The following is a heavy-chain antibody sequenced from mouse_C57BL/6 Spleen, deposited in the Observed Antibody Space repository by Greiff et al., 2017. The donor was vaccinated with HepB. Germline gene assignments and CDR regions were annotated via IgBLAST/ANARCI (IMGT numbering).Heavy chain of an antibody. Sequence: EVKLMESGGGLVQSGRSLRLSCATSGFTFSDFYMEWVRQAPGKGLEWIAASRNKANDYTTEYSASGKGRFIVSRDTSQSILYLQMNALRAEDTAIYYCARDATVVRYFDVWGTGTTVTVSS. D-gene: IGHD1-1*01. CDR3: ARDATVVRYFDV. CDR1: GFTFSDFY. CDR2: SRNKANDYTT. J-gene: IGHJ1*03. V-gene: IGHV7-1*01.